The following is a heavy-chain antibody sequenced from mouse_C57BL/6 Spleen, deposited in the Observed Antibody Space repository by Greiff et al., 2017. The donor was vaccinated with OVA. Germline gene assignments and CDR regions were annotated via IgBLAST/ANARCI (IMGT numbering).Heavy chain of an antibody. CDR2: IYPGDGDT. V-gene: IGHV1-82*01. J-gene: IGHJ1*03. CDR3: ARSDGKWYFDV. CDR1: GYAFSSSW. Sequence: VQRVESGPELVKPGASVKISCKASGYAFSSSWMNWVKQRPGKGLEWIGRIYPGDGDTNYNGKFKGKGTLTADKSSSTAYMQLSSLTSEDSAVYFCARSDGKWYFDVWGTGTTVTVSS. D-gene: IGHD1-1*01.